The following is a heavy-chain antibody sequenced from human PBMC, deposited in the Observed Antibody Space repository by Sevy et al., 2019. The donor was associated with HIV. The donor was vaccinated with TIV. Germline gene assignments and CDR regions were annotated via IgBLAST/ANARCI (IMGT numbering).Heavy chain of an antibody. CDR1: EITFSTAI. J-gene: IGHJ4*02. CDR2: ISYDESK. V-gene: IGHV3-30*04. Sequence: GGSLRLSCAASEITFSTAIIHWVRQAPGKGLEWVAAISYDESKYYADSVKGRLTISRDSSKNTVYREMSSLRTEETAVYYCAKEVGTSGRCGYFNYWGQGTLVTVSS. CDR3: AKEVGTSGRCGYFNY. D-gene: IGHD6-19*01.